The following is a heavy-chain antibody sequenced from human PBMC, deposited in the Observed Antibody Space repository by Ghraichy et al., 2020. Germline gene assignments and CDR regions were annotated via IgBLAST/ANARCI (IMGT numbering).Heavy chain of an antibody. J-gene: IGHJ4*02. D-gene: IGHD5-12*01. CDR1: GGSISNSGYF. CDR3: ARARGYSGSDTHFDF. CDR2: IYYSGST. Sequence: SETLSLTCTASGGSISNSGYFWGWIRQPPGRGLEWIGNIYYSGSTYYNPSLKSRVTISVDTSKNKFSLRLSSVTAADTAVYYCARARGYSGSDTHFDFWGQGTLVTVSS. V-gene: IGHV4-39*07.